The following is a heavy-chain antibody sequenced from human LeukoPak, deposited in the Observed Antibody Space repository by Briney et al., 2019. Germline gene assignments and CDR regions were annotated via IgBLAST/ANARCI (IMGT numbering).Heavy chain of an antibody. J-gene: IGHJ6*02. V-gene: IGHV3-7*01. D-gene: IGHD7-27*01. CDR1: GFSFSSYW. CDR3: ARDYGDYYYYGMDV. Sequence: GGSLRLSCAASGFSFSSYWMSWVRQAPGKGLERVTNIKQDGSEKYYVDSVKGRFTISRDNAKNSLYLQMNSLRAEDTAVYYCARDYGDYYYYGMDVWGQGTTVTVSS. CDR2: IKQDGSEK.